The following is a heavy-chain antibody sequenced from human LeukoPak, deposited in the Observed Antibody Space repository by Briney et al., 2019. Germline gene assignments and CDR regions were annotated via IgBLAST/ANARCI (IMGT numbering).Heavy chain of an antibody. V-gene: IGHV4-39*01. CDR1: GGSISSSSYY. D-gene: IGHD1-26*01. Sequence: SETLSLTCTVSGGSISSSSYYWGWIRQPPGKGLEWIGSIYYSGSTYYNPSLKSRVTISVDTSKNQFSLKLSSVTAADTAVYYCARPASNIVGATHFDYWGQGTLVTVSS. CDR3: ARPASNIVGATHFDY. J-gene: IGHJ4*02. CDR2: IYYSGST.